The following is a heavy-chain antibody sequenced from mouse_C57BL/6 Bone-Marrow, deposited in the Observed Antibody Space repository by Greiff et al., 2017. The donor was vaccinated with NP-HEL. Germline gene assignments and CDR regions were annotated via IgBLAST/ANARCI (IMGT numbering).Heavy chain of an antibody. CDR3: ARPSNWAWFAY. V-gene: IGHV5-12*01. Sequence: EVQLVESGGGLVQPGGSLKLSCAASGFTFSDYYMYWVRQTPEKRLEWVAYISNGGGSTYYPDTVKGRFTISRDNAKNTLYLQMSRLKSEDTAMYYCARPSNWAWFAYWGQGTLVTVSA. J-gene: IGHJ3*01. CDR1: GFTFSDYY. CDR2: ISNGGGST. D-gene: IGHD4-1*01.